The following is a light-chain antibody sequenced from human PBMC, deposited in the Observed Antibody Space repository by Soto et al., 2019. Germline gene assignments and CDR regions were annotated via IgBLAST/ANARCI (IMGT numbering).Light chain of an antibody. CDR3: QVWDSTADHVV. CDR1: NIGTKS. V-gene: IGLV3-21*02. Sequence: YELTQPPSVSVAPGQTARITCGGNNIGTKSVHWYQQRPGRAPVLVVYDDVVRPSGIPERFSGSNSGNTATLTISRVEAEDEADYYCQVWDSTADHVVFGGGTKLTVL. J-gene: IGLJ2*01. CDR2: DDV.